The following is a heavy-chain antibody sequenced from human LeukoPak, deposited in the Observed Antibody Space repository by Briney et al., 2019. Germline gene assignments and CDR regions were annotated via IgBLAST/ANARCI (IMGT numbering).Heavy chain of an antibody. CDR3: ARVTGYIVEDYFDY. CDR1: GFTVSGNY. D-gene: IGHD3-22*01. V-gene: IGHV3-53*01. Sequence: GGSLRLSCAVSGFTVSGNYMNWVRQAPGKGLEWVSLIYSGGTTYYADSVKGRFTISRDNSKNTLYLQMNSLRAEDTAVYYCARVTGYIVEDYFDYWGQGTLVTVSS. J-gene: IGHJ4*02. CDR2: IYSGGTT.